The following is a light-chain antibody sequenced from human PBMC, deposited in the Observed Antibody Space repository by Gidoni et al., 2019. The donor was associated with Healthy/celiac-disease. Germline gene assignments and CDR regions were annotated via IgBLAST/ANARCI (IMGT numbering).Light chain of an antibody. CDR1: QSVRSY. CDR2: DAS. Sequence: EIVLTQSPATLSLSPGERATLSCRASQSVRSYLAWYQQKPGQAPRLLIYDASNRATGIPARFSGSGSGTDLTLTISSLETEDFAVYYCQQRSNWPPTFGPGTKVDIK. J-gene: IGKJ3*01. CDR3: QQRSNWPPT. V-gene: IGKV3-11*01.